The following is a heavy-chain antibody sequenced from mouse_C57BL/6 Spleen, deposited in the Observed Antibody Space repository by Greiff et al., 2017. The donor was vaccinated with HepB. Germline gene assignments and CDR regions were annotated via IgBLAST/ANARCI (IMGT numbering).Heavy chain of an antibody. CDR3: ARGGWVFDY. D-gene: IGHD3-3*01. CDR2: ISYDGSN. J-gene: IGHJ2*01. Sequence: EVKLMESGPGLVKPSQSLSLTCSVTGYSITSGYYWNWIRQFPGNKLEWMGYISYDGSNNYNPSLKNRISITRDTSKNQFFLKLNSVTTEDTATYYCARGGWVFDYWGQGTTLTVSS. CDR1: GYSITSGYY. V-gene: IGHV3-6*01.